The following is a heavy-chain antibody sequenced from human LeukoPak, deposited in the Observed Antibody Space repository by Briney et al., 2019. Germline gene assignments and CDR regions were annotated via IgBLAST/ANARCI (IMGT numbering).Heavy chain of an antibody. V-gene: IGHV1-2*02. CDR3: ARDWPRGSSFDI. CDR2: INPNSGGT. Sequence: ASVKVSCKASGYTFTGYYMHWVRQAPGQGLEWMGWINPNSGGTNYAQKFQGRVTMTRATSISTAYMELSRLRSDDTAVYYCARDWPRGSSFDIWGQGTMVTVSS. CDR1: GYTFTGYY. J-gene: IGHJ3*02.